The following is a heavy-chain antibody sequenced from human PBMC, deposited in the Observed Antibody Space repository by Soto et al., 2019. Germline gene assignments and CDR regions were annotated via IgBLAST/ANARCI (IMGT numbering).Heavy chain of an antibody. Sequence: SETLSLTCTVSGGSVTSSSYYWGWIRQPPGKGPEWIGSIYYDGTTYYNPSLKSRVTISVDTSKNQFSLKLSSVTAADTAVYYCARLAAAVDYWGQGTLVTVSS. V-gene: IGHV4-39*01. CDR3: ARLAAAVDY. J-gene: IGHJ4*02. CDR1: GGSVTSSSYY. CDR2: IYYDGTT. D-gene: IGHD6-13*01.